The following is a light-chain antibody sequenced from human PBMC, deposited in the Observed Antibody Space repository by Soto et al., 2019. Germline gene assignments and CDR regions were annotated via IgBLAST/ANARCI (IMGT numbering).Light chain of an antibody. CDR3: AAWDDSLNGVV. CDR1: SSNIGTNT. Sequence: QSVLTQSPSASGTPGQGVTISCSGGSSNIGTNTVNWYQHLPGTAPTLLISGTNQRPSGVPDRFSGSKSGTSASLAISGLQSEDDADYYCAAWDDSLNGVVFGGGTKLTVL. J-gene: IGLJ2*01. CDR2: GTN. V-gene: IGLV1-44*01.